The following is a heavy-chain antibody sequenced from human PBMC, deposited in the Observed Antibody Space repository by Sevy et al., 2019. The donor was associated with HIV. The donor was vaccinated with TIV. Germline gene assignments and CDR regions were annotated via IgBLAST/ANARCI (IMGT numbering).Heavy chain of an antibody. J-gene: IGHJ4*02. Sequence: GGSLRLSCAASGFSFDRYGMHWVRQAPGKGLEWVAVILYEGINKDFGDSVRGRFTISRDNSKNTLYLQMNSLRVDDPAVYYCATGRDYGSGSYDYWGPGTLVTVSS. CDR1: GFSFDRYG. D-gene: IGHD3-10*01. CDR2: ILYEGINK. CDR3: ATGRDYGSGSYDY. V-gene: IGHV3-33*01.